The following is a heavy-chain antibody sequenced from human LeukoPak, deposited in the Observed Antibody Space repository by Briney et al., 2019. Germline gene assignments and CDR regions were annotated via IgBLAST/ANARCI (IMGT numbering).Heavy chain of an antibody. CDR1: GGTFSSYA. CDR2: MNPNSGNT. CDR3: ARARQRGWQQVAGY. J-gene: IGHJ4*02. D-gene: IGHD5-24*01. V-gene: IGHV1-8*02. Sequence: ASVKVSCKASGGTFSSYAISWVRQAPGQGLEWMGWMNPNSGNTGYAQKFQGRVTMTRNTSISTAYMELSSLRSEDTAVYYCARARQRGWQQVAGYWGQGTLVTVSS.